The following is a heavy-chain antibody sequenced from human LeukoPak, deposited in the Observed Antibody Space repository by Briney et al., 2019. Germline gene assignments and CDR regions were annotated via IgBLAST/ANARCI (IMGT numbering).Heavy chain of an antibody. J-gene: IGHJ4*02. CDR3: ASASSHRIAAGGDY. CDR1: GFTFGNYW. Sequence: NPGESLRLSCAASGFTFGNYWMHWVRQAPGKGLVWVSRINSDGSSRNYADSVKGRFTISRDNAKNTLYLQMSSLRAEDTAVYYCASASSHRIAAGGDYWGQGTLVTVSS. V-gene: IGHV3-74*01. D-gene: IGHD6-13*01. CDR2: INSDGSSR.